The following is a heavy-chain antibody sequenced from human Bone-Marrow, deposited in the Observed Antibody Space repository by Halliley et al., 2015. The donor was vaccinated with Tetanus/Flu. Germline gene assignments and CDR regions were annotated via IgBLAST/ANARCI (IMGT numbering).Heavy chain of an antibody. CDR2: VNPYNGNT. V-gene: IGHV1-18*01. Sequence: PGQGPEWLGWVNPYNGNTNYAQKLQGRVAMTTDTSTSTAYMELRSLRSDDTAIYYCASGYSIDSWGHGTLITVSS. D-gene: IGHD2-2*03. J-gene: IGHJ5*01. CDR3: ASGYSIDS.